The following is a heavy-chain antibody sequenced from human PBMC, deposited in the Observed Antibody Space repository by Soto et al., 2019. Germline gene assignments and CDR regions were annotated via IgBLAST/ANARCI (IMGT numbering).Heavy chain of an antibody. Sequence: PSETLSLTCAVSGGSISSGGYSWSWIRQPPGKGLEWIGYIYHSGSTYYNPSLKSRVTISVDRSKNQFSLKLSSVTAADTAVYYCATAMVTSYFDYWGQGTLVTVSS. D-gene: IGHD5-18*01. V-gene: IGHV4-30-2*02. CDR3: ATAMVTSYFDY. J-gene: IGHJ4*02. CDR1: GGSISSGGYS. CDR2: IYHSGST.